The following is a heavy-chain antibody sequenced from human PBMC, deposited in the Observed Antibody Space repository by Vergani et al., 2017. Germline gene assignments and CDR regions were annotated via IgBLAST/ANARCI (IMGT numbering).Heavy chain of an antibody. D-gene: IGHD3-10*01. V-gene: IGHV4-39*07. CDR2: IYYSGST. CDR3: ARVAYGYYYYYYGMDV. CDR1: GGSISSSSYY. Sequence: QLQLQESGPGLVKPSETLSLTCTVSGGSISSSSYYWGWIRQPPGKGLEWIGSIYYSGSTYYNPSLKSRVTISVDTSKNQFSLKLSSVTAADTAVYYCARVAYGYYYYYYGMDVWGQGP. J-gene: IGHJ6*02.